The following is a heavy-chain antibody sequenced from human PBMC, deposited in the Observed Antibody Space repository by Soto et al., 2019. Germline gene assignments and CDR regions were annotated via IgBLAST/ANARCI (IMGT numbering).Heavy chain of an antibody. CDR3: ARDRYCGGDCYSRGAFDI. J-gene: IGHJ3*02. V-gene: IGHV1-18*01. CDR2: ISAYNGNT. D-gene: IGHD2-21*02. Sequence: QVQLVQSGAEVKKPGASVKVSCEASGYTFTSYGISWVRQAPGQGLEWMGWISAYNGNTNYAQKLQGRVTMTTDTSTSTDYMELRSLRSDDTAVYYCARDRYCGGDCYSRGAFDIWGQGTMVTVSS. CDR1: GYTFTSYG.